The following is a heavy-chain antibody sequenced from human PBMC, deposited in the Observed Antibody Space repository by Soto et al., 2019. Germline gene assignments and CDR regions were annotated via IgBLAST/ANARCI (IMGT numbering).Heavy chain of an antibody. CDR2: INHSGST. D-gene: IGHD5-12*01. J-gene: IGHJ4*02. CDR3: ARGRINPMVADIVATNFDY. V-gene: IGHV4-34*01. CDR1: GGSFSGYY. Sequence: SETLSLTCAVYGGSFSGYYWSWIRQPPGKGLEWIGEINHSGSTNYNPSLKSRVTISVDTSKNQFSLKLSSVTAADTAVYYCARGRINPMVADIVATNFDYWGQGTLVTVSS.